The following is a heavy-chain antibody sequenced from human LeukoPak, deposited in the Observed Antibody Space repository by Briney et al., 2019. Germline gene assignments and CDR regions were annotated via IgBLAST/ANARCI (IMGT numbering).Heavy chain of an antibody. CDR3: ARNATGYPPHY. J-gene: IGHJ4*02. V-gene: IGHV1-18*01. D-gene: IGHD3-9*01. CDR2: ISAYNGNT. CDR1: GYTFTSYG. Sequence: GASVTVSCKASGYTFTSYGISWVRQAPGQGLEWMGWISAYNGNTNYAQKLQGRVTMTTDTSTTTAYMELRSLRSDDTAVYYCARNATGYPPHYWGQGTLVTVSS.